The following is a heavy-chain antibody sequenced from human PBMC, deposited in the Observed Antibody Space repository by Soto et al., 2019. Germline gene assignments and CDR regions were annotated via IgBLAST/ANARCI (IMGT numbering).Heavy chain of an antibody. V-gene: IGHV3-30*18. CDR2: ISYDGSNK. Sequence: QVQLVESGGGVVQPGRSLRLSCAASGFTFSSYGMHWVRQAPGKGLEWVAVISYDGSNKYYADSVKGRFTISRDNSKNTLYLQMNNLRAEDTAVYYCAKDTVPVVVPAPFDYWGQGTLVTVSS. J-gene: IGHJ4*02. CDR1: GFTFSSYG. CDR3: AKDTVPVVVPAPFDY. D-gene: IGHD2-21*02.